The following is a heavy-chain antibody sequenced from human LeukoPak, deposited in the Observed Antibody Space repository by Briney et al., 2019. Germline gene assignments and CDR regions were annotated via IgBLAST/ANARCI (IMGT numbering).Heavy chain of an antibody. CDR2: INPNSGGT. Sequence: ASVKVSCKASGYTFTGYYMHWVRQAPGQGLEWMGWINPNSGGTNYAQKFQGRVTMTRDTSISTAYMELSRLRSDDTAVYYCARDGTYYYDSSAYYEDGDLDHWGQGTLVTVSS. D-gene: IGHD3-22*01. V-gene: IGHV1-2*02. CDR3: ARDGTYYYDSSAYYEDGDLDH. CDR1: GYTFTGYY. J-gene: IGHJ4*02.